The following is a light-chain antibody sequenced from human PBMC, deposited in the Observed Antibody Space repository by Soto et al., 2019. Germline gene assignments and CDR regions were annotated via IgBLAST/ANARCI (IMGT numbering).Light chain of an antibody. J-gene: IGLJ1*01. CDR1: SSNIGSNT. V-gene: IGLV1-44*01. CDR2: SNN. Sequence: QSVLTQPPSASGIPGQRVTISCSGSSSNIGSNTVNWYQQLPGTAPKLLIYSNNQRPSGVPDRFSGSKSGTSASLAISGLQSEDEADYYCAAWDDSLNGYVFGTGTKSPS. CDR3: AAWDDSLNGYV.